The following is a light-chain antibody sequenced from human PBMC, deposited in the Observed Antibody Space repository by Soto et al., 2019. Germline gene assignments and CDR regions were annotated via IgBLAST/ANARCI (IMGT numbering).Light chain of an antibody. CDR1: QSVSSH. Sequence: EIVLTQSPATLSLSPGERATLSCRASQSVSSHLAWYQQKPGQGPRLLISDASNRATGIPARFSGSGSGTDFTLTISSLEPEDFAVYYCQQRTNWPPMYTFGQGTKPEIK. CDR3: QQRTNWPPMYT. CDR2: DAS. V-gene: IGKV3-11*01. J-gene: IGKJ2*01.